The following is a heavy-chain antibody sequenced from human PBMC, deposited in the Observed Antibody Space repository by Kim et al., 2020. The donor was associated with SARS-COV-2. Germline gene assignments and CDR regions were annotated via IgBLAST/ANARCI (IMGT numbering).Heavy chain of an antibody. D-gene: IGHD3-3*01. J-gene: IGHJ6*02. CDR3: AAATSGHFDYWSPIRV. V-gene: IGHV3-53*01. CDR2: IYASGTT. Sequence: GGSLRLSCAASGFTVSYSYMTWVRQAPGKGLEWVSIIYASGTTYYTDSVKGRFTVSRDKSKNTLYLQMNSLRAADTAIYYCAAATSGHFDYWSPIRVWV. CDR1: GFTVSYSY.